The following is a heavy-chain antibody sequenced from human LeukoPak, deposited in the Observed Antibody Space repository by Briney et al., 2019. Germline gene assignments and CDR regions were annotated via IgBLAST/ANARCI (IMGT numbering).Heavy chain of an antibody. CDR3: ARVLDY. J-gene: IGHJ4*02. Sequence: SETLSLTCAVYGGSFSGYYWSWIRQPPGKGLEWIGEINHSGSTNYNPSLKSRVTISVDTSKNQFSLKLSSVTAADTAVYYCARVLDYWGQGTLVTVSS. CDR1: GGSFSGYY. CDR2: INHSGST. V-gene: IGHV4-34*01.